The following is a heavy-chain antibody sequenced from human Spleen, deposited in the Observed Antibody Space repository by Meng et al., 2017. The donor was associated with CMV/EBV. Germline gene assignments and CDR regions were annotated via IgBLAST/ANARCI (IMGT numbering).Heavy chain of an antibody. CDR3: ARKDYYDISGHAFDI. D-gene: IGHD3-22*01. CDR1: GGSFSGHY. V-gene: IGHV4-34*01. J-gene: IGHJ3*02. CDR2: INQSGST. Sequence: GSLRLSCAVYGGSFSGHYWSWIRQPPGKGLEWIGEINQSGSTNCNPTLKSRVTISVDTSKNHFSLNLTSVTAADTAVYYCARKDYYDISGHAFDIWGQGTMVTVSS.